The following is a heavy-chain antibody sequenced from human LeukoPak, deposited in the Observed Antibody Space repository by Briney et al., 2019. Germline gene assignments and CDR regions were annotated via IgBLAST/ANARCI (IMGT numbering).Heavy chain of an antibody. J-gene: IGHJ6*02. CDR2: IYHSGST. CDR1: GGSISSSNW. Sequence: SETLSLTCAVSGGSISSSNWWSWVRQPPGKGLEWIGEIYHSGSTNYNPSLKSRLTISLDTSKNQFSLKLTSVAAADTAVYYCARHIAVGEDVWGQGTTVTVFS. D-gene: IGHD6-19*01. V-gene: IGHV4-4*02. CDR3: ARHIAVGEDV.